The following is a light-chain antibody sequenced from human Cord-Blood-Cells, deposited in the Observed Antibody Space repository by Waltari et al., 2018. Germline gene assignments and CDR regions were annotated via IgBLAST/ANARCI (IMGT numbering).Light chain of an antibody. J-gene: IGLJ2*01. CDR2: EVS. V-gene: IGLV2-14*01. CDR1: SSDVGGYNY. CDR3: SAYTSSSTVV. Sequence: QSALTQPASVSGSPGQSITISCTGTSSDVGGYNYVSWYQQHPGKAPKLMLYEVSNRPSGVSNRFSGSKSGNTASLPISGLQAEYEADYYCSAYTSSSTVVFGGGTKLTVL.